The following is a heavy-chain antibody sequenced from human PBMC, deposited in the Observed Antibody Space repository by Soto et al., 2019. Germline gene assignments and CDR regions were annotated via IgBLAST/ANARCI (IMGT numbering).Heavy chain of an antibody. CDR2: IYYSGST. D-gene: IGHD6-13*01. CDR1: GGSISSYY. CDR3: ARLAAACIDY. V-gene: IGHV4-59*01. J-gene: IGHJ4*02. Sequence: QVQLQESGPGLVKPSETLSLTCTVSGGSISSYYWSWIRQPPGKGLEWIGYIYYSGSTNYNPSLKSRVTISVDTSKNQFSLKLSSVTAADTAVYYCARLAAACIDYWGQGTLVTVSS.